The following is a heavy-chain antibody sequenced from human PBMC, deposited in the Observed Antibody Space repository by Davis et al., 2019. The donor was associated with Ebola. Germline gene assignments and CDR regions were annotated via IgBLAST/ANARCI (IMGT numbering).Heavy chain of an antibody. V-gene: IGHV3-23*01. CDR2: ISGSGNGDGP. CDR1: GFSFSNCA. Sequence: GGSLRLSCAASGFSFSNCAMSWVRQVPGIGLEWVSGISGSGNGDGPYYADSVKGRFTISRDNSKNTVYLQMHSLRAEDTAIYYCAKNRYSGAYNYFDFWGQGTLVSVSS. J-gene: IGHJ4*02. D-gene: IGHD6-25*01. CDR3: AKNRYSGAYNYFDF.